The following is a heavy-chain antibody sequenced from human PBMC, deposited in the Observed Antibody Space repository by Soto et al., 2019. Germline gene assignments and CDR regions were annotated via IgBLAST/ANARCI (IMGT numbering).Heavy chain of an antibody. Sequence: QVTLKESGPVLVKPTETLTLTYTVSGFSLSNARMGVSWIRQPPGKALEWLAHIFSNDEKSYSTSLKSRLTISKDTSKSQVVLTMTNMDPVDTATYYCARNPSMEEGVWFDPWGQGTLVTVSS. CDR3: ARNPSMEEGVWFDP. D-gene: IGHD3-3*01. CDR2: IFSNDEK. J-gene: IGHJ5*02. V-gene: IGHV2-26*01. CDR1: GFSLSNARMG.